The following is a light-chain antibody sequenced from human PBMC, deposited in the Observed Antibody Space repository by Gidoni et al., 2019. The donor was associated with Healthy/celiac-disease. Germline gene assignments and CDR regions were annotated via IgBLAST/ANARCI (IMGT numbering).Light chain of an antibody. CDR1: KLGDKY. Sequence: SYELTQPPSVSVSPGQTVSITCPGDKLGDKYACWYQQKPGPSPGLVINQDSKRPSGIPERFSGSNSGNTATRTISGTKAVDEADYYCQAWDSSTAVFGGGTKLTVL. V-gene: IGLV3-1*01. J-gene: IGLJ2*01. CDR2: QDS. CDR3: QAWDSSTAV.